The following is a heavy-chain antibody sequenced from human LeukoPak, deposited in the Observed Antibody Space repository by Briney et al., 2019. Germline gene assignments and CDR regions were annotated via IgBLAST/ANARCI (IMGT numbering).Heavy chain of an antibody. CDR2: INYSGST. CDR1: GGSISSGDYS. CDR3: ARGIIEMSTIFDC. V-gene: IGHV4-61*08. J-gene: IGHJ4*02. Sequence: PSETLSLTCAVSGGSISSGDYSWSWIRQPPGKGLEWIGYINYSGSTNYNPSLKRRVTISVDTSKNQFSLKLSSVTAADTAVYYCARGIIEMSTIFDCWGQGTLVTVSS. D-gene: IGHD5-24*01.